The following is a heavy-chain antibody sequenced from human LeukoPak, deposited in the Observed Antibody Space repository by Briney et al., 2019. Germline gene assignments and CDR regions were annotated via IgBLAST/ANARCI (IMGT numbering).Heavy chain of an antibody. CDR3: ATYLLLYDSSGYPH. D-gene: IGHD3-22*01. CDR2: FDPEDGET. J-gene: IGHJ4*02. CDR1: GYTLTELS. Sequence: ASVKVSCKVSGYTLTELSMHWVRQAPGKGFEWMGGFDPEDGETIYAQKFQGRVTMTEDTSTDTAYMELSSLRSEDTAVYYCATYLLLYDSSGYPHWGQGTPVTVSS. V-gene: IGHV1-24*01.